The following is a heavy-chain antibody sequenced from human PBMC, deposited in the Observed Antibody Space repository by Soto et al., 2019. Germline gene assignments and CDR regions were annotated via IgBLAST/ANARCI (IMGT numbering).Heavy chain of an antibody. Sequence: EVQLVESGGGLVKPGGSLRLSCAASGFTFSNAWMNWVRQAPGKGLEWVGRIKSKTDGGTTDYAAPVKGRFTISRDDSKNTLYLQMNSLKTEDTAVYYCTTEPYDVWSGTFDYWGQGTLVTVSS. J-gene: IGHJ4*02. CDR2: IKSKTDGGTT. V-gene: IGHV3-15*07. CDR1: GFTFSNAW. D-gene: IGHD3-3*01. CDR3: TTEPYDVWSGTFDY.